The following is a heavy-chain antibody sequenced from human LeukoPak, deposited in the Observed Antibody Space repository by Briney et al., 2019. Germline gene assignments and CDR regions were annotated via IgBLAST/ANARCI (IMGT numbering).Heavy chain of an antibody. J-gene: IGHJ4*02. CDR3: ARARTSVAAPDY. D-gene: IGHD2-15*01. CDR1: GFTFSDYY. CDR2: IWYDGSNK. Sequence: PGGSLRLSCAASGFTFSDYYMSWIRQAPGKGLEWVAVIWYDGSNKYYADSVKGRFTISRDNSKNTLCLQMNSLRVEDTAVYYCARARTSVAAPDYWGQGTLVTVSS. V-gene: IGHV3-33*08.